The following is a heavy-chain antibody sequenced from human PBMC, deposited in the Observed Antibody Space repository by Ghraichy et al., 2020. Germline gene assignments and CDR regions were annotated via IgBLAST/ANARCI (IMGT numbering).Heavy chain of an antibody. CDR3: ARGFYHGIDV. V-gene: IGHV3-74*01. CDR1: GFTFSGYW. Sequence: GGSLRLSCAASGFTFSGYWMHWVRQVPGKGLVWFSRINSDVSTTSYADSVKGRFTISRDNAKNTLYLQMDSLRVEDTAVYYCARGFYHGIDVWGQGTTVTVS. CDR2: INSDVSTT. J-gene: IGHJ6*02.